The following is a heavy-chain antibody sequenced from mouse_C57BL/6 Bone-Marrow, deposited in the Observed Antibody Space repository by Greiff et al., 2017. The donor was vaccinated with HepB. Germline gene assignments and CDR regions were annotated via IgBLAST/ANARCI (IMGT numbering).Heavy chain of an antibody. J-gene: IGHJ2*01. D-gene: IGHD1-1*01. CDR2: IYPRSGNT. CDR3: AAYYGSSYGDY. CDR1: GYTFTSYG. Sequence: QVQLKQSGAELARPGASVKLSCKASGYTFTSYGISWVKQRTGQGLEWIGEIYPRSGNTYYNEKFKGKATLTADKSSSKAYMELRSLTSEDSAVYFCAAYYGSSYGDYWGQGTTLTVSS. V-gene: IGHV1-81*01.